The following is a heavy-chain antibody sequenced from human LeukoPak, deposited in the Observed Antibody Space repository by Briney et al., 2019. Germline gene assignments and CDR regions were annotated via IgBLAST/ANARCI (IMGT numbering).Heavy chain of an antibody. Sequence: SETLSLTCTVSGGSISGYYWSWIRQSPGKGLVWIGYTYYNGNTNYNPSLKSRVTISVDMSKNQFSLKLSSVTAADTALYYCARHFTYYYDSSGYPRDAFDIWGHGTMVTVSS. D-gene: IGHD3-22*01. CDR3: ARHFTYYYDSSGYPRDAFDI. CDR2: TYYNGNT. J-gene: IGHJ3*02. V-gene: IGHV4-59*08. CDR1: GGSISGYY.